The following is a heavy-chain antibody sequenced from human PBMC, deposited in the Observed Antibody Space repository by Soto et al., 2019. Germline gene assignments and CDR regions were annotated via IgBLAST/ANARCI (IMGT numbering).Heavy chain of an antibody. D-gene: IGHD3-3*01. J-gene: IGHJ3*01. V-gene: IGHV3-30*03. CDR2: ISYDGSNK. CDR3: ARDWAFWSGTPDAFDV. CDR1: EFTFSSYG. Sequence: GGSLRLSCAASEFTFSSYGMHWVRQAPGKGLEWLSVISYDGSNKYYTDSVKGRFTISRDNSKNTLYLEMNSLRGEDTAVYYCARDWAFWSGTPDAFDVWGQGTMVTVSS.